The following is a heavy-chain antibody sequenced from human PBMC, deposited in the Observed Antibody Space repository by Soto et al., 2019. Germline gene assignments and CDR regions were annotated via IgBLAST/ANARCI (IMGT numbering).Heavy chain of an antibody. D-gene: IGHD4-17*01. CDR3: ARHPKATVTTPPYYFDY. CDR1: GYSFTSYW. J-gene: IGHJ4*02. CDR2: IYPGDSDT. V-gene: IGHV5-51*01. Sequence: PGESLKISCKGSGYSFTSYWIGWVRQMPGKGLEWMGIIYPGDSDTRYSPSFQGQVTISADKSISTAYLQWSSLKASDTAMYYCARHPKATVTTPPYYFDYWGQGTLVTVSS.